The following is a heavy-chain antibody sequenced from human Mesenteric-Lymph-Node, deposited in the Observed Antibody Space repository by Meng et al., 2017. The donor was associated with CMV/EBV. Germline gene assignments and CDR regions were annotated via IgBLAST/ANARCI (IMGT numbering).Heavy chain of an antibody. J-gene: IGHJ3*02. V-gene: IGHV5-51*01. D-gene: IGHD2-15*01. CDR3: ARPFSGGPFDI. Sequence: GGSLRLSCKGSGYSFTSYWIGWVRQMPGKGLEWMGIIFPADSDTRYSPSFQGQVTISADKSISTAYLQWRSLKVSDTAMYYCARPFSGGPFDIWGQGTMVTVSS. CDR1: GYSFTSYW. CDR2: IFPADSDT.